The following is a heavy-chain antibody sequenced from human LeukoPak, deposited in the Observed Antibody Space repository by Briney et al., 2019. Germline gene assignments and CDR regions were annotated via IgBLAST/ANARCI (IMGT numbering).Heavy chain of an antibody. J-gene: IGHJ6*02. V-gene: IGHV3-30-3*01. CDR2: ISYDGSNK. CDR3: ARGRSDYVDYYYGMDV. CDR1: GLTFRTFA. D-gene: IGHD4-17*01. Sequence: PGRSLRLSCAASGLTFRTFAMHWVRQAPGKGLEWVAVISYDGSNKYYADSVKGRFTISRDNSKNTLYLQMNSLRVEDTAVYYCARGRSDYVDYYYGMDVWGQGTMVTVSS.